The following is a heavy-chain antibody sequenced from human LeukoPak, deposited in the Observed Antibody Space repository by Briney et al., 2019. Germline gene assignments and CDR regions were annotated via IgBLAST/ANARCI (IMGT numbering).Heavy chain of an antibody. CDR1: GGSFSGYY. V-gene: IGHV4-34*01. Sequence: SETLSLTCAVYGGSFSGYYWSWIRQPPGKGLEWIGEINHSGSTNYNPSLKSRVTISVDTSKNQFSLKLCSVTAADTAVYYCARARIIAVAARSVYFQHWGQGTLVTVSS. D-gene: IGHD6-19*01. CDR3: ARARIIAVAARSVYFQH. J-gene: IGHJ1*01. CDR2: INHSGST.